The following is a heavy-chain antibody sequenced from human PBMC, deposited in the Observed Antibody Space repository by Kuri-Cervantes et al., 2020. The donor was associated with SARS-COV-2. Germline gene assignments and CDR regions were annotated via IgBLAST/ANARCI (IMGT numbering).Heavy chain of an antibody. D-gene: IGHD6-13*01. V-gene: IGHV1-69*04. J-gene: IGHJ4*02. CDR2: IIPILGTA. CDR1: GGTFSSYA. Sequence: SVKVSCKASGGTFSSYAISWVRQAPGQGLEWMGRIIPILGTANYAQKFQGRVTITADKSTSTAYMELSSLRSEDTAVYYCAKDQKRQAGRFDYWGQGTLVTVSS. CDR3: AKDQKRQAGRFDY.